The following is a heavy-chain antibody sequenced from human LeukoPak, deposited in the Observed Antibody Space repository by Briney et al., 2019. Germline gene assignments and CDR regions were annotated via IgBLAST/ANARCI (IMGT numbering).Heavy chain of an antibody. J-gene: IGHJ5*02. Sequence: SETLSLTCTVSGGSISSYYWSWIRQPPGKGLEWIGYIYYSGSTNYNPSLKSRVTISVDTSKNQFSLKLSSVTAADTAVYYCARGRPITIFGVVTGLIWFDPWGQGTLVTVSS. V-gene: IGHV4-59*01. CDR1: GGSISSYY. D-gene: IGHD3-3*01. CDR3: ARGRPITIFGVVTGLIWFDP. CDR2: IYYSGST.